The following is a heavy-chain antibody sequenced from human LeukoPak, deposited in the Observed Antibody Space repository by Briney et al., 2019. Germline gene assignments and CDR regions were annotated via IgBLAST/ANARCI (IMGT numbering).Heavy chain of an antibody. J-gene: IGHJ5*02. Sequence: SETLSLTCTVSGYSISSGYYWGWIRQPPGKGLEWIGSIYHSGSTYYNSSLKSRVTISLDTSKNQFSLTLSSVTAADTAVYYCARYHSRSHEGWIDPWGQGALVTVSS. D-gene: IGHD3-10*01. V-gene: IGHV4-38-2*02. CDR3: ARYHSRSHEGWIDP. CDR2: IYHSGST. CDR1: GYSISSGYY.